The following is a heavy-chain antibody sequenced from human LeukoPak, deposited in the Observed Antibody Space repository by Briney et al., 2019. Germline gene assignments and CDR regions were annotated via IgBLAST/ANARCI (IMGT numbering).Heavy chain of an antibody. J-gene: IGHJ5*02. CDR3: ARALLRLNWFDP. D-gene: IGHD2/OR15-2a*01. Sequence: PGGSLRLSCAASGFTFSSYEMNWVRQAPGKGLEWVSYISSSGSTIYYADSVEGRFTISRDNAKNSLYLQMNSLRAEDTAVYYCARALLRLNWFDPWGQGTLVTVSS. V-gene: IGHV3-48*03. CDR2: ISSSGSTI. CDR1: GFTFSSYE.